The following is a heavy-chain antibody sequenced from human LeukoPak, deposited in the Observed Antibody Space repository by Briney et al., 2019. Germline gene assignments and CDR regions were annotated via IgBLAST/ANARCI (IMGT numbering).Heavy chain of an antibody. V-gene: IGHV1-2*02. J-gene: IGHJ6*03. CDR1: GYTFTSYY. D-gene: IGHD1-26*01. CDR3: ARTYYYSGSYWGYYYYYMDV. Sequence: ASVKVSCKASGYTFTSYYMHWVRQAPGQGLEWMGWINPNSGGTNYAQKFQGRVTMTRDTSISTAYMELSSLRSEDTAVYYCARTYYYSGSYWGYYYYYMDVWGKGTTVTVSS. CDR2: INPNSGGT.